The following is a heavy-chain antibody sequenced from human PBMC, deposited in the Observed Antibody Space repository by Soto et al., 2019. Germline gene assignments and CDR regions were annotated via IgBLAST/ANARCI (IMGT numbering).Heavy chain of an antibody. CDR1: GFSLSTSGMC. CDR3: ARIRLPAAGTFGYHYRMDV. Sequence: SCPTLVNPTQNLTLTCTFSGFSLSTSGMCVSWIRQPPGKALEWLALIDWDDDKYYSTSLKTRLTISKDTSKNQVVLTMTNMDPVDTATYYCARIRLPAAGTFGYHYRMDVSGQGNTVTVSS. V-gene: IGHV2-70*01. J-gene: IGHJ6*02. CDR2: IDWDDDK. D-gene: IGHD6-13*01.